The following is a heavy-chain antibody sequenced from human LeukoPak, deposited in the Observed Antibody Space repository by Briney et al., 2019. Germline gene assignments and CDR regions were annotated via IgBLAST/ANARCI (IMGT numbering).Heavy chain of an antibody. V-gene: IGHV1-8*02. CDR3: ARATPGGLHGYSFDY. J-gene: IGHJ4*02. D-gene: IGHD5-24*01. CDR2: MNPNSGNT. Sequence: GASXXVXCKASGYTFNNYDINWVRQATGQGLEWMGWMNPNSGNTGVAQKFQDRVRMTRDTSINKAYIELTSLRSGDTAVYYCARATPGGLHGYSFDYWGQGTVVTVYS. CDR1: GYTFNNYD.